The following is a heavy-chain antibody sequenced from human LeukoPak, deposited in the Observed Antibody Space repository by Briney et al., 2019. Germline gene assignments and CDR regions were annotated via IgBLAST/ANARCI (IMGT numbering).Heavy chain of an antibody. D-gene: IGHD3-3*01. CDR2: INHSGST. V-gene: IGHV4-34*01. CDR1: GGSFSGYY. CDR3: ARVGIDLRMDV. J-gene: IGHJ6*02. Sequence: SETLSLTCAVYGGSFSGYYWSWIRQPPGKGLEWIGEINHSGSTNYNPSLKSRVTISVDTSKNQFSLKLSSVTAADTAVYYCARVGIDLRMDVWGQGTTVTVSS.